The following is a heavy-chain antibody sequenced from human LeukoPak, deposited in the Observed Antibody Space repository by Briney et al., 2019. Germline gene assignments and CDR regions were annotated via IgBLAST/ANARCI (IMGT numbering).Heavy chain of an antibody. CDR1: GFTFSSYS. CDR2: ISSSSSTI. CDR3: ARAVAAAAVYYFDY. J-gene: IGHJ4*02. V-gene: IGHV3-48*01. D-gene: IGHD6-13*01. Sequence: GGSLRLSCAASGFTFSSYSMNWVRQAPGKGLEWVSYISSSSSTIYYADSVKGRFTISRDNAKNSLYLQMNSLRAEDTAVYYCARAVAAAAVYYFDYWGQGTLVTVSS.